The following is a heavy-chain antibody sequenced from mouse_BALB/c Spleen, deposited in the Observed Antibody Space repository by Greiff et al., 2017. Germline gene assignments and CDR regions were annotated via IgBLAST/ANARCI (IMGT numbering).Heavy chain of an antibody. V-gene: IGHV2-4-1*01. CDR3: ASHYGSSAWFAY. D-gene: IGHD1-1*01. CDR1: GFSLTSYG. J-gene: IGHJ3*01. Sequence: QVQLKQSGPGLVQPSQSLSITCTVSGFSLTSYGVHWVRQSPGKGLEWLGVIWSGGSTDYNAAFISRLSISKDNSKSQVFFKMNSLQADDTAIYYCASHYGSSAWFAYWGQGTLVTVSA. CDR2: IWSGGST.